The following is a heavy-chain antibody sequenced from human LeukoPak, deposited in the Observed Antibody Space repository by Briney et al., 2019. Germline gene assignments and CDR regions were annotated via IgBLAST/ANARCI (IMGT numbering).Heavy chain of an antibody. Sequence: GASVKVSCKASGYTFTGYYMQWVRQAPGQGLEWMGWINPSTGGANYAQKFQGRVTMTRDTSISTAYMELSSLRSDDTAVYYCARAATPVPERYFGYWGQGTLVTVSS. CDR3: ARAATPVPERYFGY. D-gene: IGHD5-24*01. CDR1: GYTFTGYY. CDR2: INPSTGGA. V-gene: IGHV1-2*02. J-gene: IGHJ4*02.